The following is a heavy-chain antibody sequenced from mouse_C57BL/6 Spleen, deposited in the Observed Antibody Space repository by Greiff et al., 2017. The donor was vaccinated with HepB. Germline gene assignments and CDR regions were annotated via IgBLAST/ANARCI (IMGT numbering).Heavy chain of an antibody. V-gene: IGHV5-9-1*02. CDR3: TRAGYRGWFAY. D-gene: IGHD2-14*01. J-gene: IGHJ3*01. CDR1: GFTFSSYA. CDR2: ISSGGDYI. Sequence: EVKVEESGEGLVKPGGSLKLSCAASGFTFSSYAMSWVRQTPEKRLEWVAYISSGGDYIYYADTVKGRFTISRDNARNTLYLQMSSLKSEDTAMYYCTRAGYRGWFAYWGQGTLVTVSA.